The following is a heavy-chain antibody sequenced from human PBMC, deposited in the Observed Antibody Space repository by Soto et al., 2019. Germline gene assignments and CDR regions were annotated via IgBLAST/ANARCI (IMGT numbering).Heavy chain of an antibody. CDR1: GFTFSSYA. D-gene: IGHD3-22*01. CDR3: AAQKGPLYGDSIGY. Sequence: PGGSLRLSCAASGFTFSSYAMSWVRQAPGKGLEWVSAISGSGGSTYYADSVKGRFTISRDNSKNTLYLQMNSLRAEDTAVYYCAAQKGPLYGDSIGYWGQGTLVTVSS. V-gene: IGHV3-23*01. CDR2: ISGSGGST. J-gene: IGHJ4*02.